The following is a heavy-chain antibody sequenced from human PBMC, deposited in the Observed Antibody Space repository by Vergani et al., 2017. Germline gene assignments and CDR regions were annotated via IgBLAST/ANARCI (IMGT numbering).Heavy chain of an antibody. Sequence: EVQLVESGGGLVKPGGSLRLSCAASGFTFSNAWMSWVRQAPGKGLEWVSAISGSGGSTYYADSVKGRFTISRDNSKNTLYLQMNSLRAEDTAVYYCAKEDYGDYGGYFDYWGQGTLVTVSS. CDR2: ISGSGGST. V-gene: IGHV3-23*04. CDR3: AKEDYGDYGGYFDY. J-gene: IGHJ4*02. D-gene: IGHD4-17*01. CDR1: GFTFSNAW.